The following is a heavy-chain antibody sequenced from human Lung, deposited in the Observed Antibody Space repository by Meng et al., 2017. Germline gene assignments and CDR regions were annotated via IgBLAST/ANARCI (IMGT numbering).Heavy chain of an antibody. V-gene: IGHV1-2*06. J-gene: IGHJ4*02. CDR1: GYNFPDYY. Sequence: QGQLVQAGGEVQKPGASVKVSCNPSGYNFPDYYMHWVRRAPGQGLEWMGRINPKSGDTHYAQKFQARVTMTGDTSISTAYMELSGLRSDDTAMYYCARDEDISAAGKLFGDYWGQGTLVTVSS. CDR3: ARDEDISAAGKLFGDY. CDR2: INPKSGDT. D-gene: IGHD6-25*01.